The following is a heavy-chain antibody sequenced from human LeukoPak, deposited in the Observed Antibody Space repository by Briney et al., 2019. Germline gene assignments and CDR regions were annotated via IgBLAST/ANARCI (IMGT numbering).Heavy chain of an antibody. D-gene: IGHD2-2*01. CDR3: TTARTFCSSTSCRYYDY. V-gene: IGHV3-15*01. CDR1: GFTFSNAW. CDR2: IKGKTDGGST. Sequence: PGGSLRLSCAASGFTFSNAWMSWVRQAPGKGLEWVGRIKGKTDGGSTDYAAPVKGRFTISRDDSKNTLYLQMNSLKTEDTAVYYCTTARTFCSSTSCRYYDYWGQGTLVTVSS. J-gene: IGHJ4*02.